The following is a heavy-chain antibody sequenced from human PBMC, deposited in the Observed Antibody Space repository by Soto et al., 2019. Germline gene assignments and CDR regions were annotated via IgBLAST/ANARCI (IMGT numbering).Heavy chain of an antibody. CDR1: GFSFSYYE. CDR2: INSGGSIT. Sequence: GGSLRLSCAASGFSFSYYEMNWVRQAPGKGLEWISYINSGGSITYYADSAKGRFTISRDNAKNTLYLQMNSLRSEDTAVYYCARDPRHSRLPGMDVWGQGTTVTVSS. J-gene: IGHJ6*02. CDR3: ARDPRHSRLPGMDV. V-gene: IGHV3-48*03. D-gene: IGHD2-15*01.